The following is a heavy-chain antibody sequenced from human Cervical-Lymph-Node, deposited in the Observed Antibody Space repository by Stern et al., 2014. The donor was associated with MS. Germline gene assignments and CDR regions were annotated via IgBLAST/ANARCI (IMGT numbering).Heavy chain of an antibody. CDR1: GFTFSSYA. D-gene: IGHD5-18*01. Sequence: VQLVESGGGVVQPGRSLRLSCAASGFTFSSYAMHWVRQAPGKGLEWVAVISYDGSNKYYADSVKGRFTISRDNSKNTLYLQMNSLRAEDTAVYYCARAEWIQLWSPIDYWGQGTLVTVSS. V-gene: IGHV3-30*01. CDR3: ARAEWIQLWSPIDY. CDR2: ISYDGSNK. J-gene: IGHJ4*02.